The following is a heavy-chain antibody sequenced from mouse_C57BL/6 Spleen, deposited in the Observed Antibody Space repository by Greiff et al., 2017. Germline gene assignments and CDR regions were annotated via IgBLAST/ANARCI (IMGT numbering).Heavy chain of an antibody. Sequence: QVQLQQSGAELVRPGASVTLSCKASGYTFTDYEMHWVKQTPVHGLEWIGAIDPETGGTAYNQKFKGKAILTADKSSSTAYMELRSLTSEDSAVYYCTISRGNYWYFDVWGTGTTVTVSS. CDR3: TISRGNYWYFDV. CDR2: IDPETGGT. D-gene: IGHD1-1*02. V-gene: IGHV1-15*01. J-gene: IGHJ1*03. CDR1: GYTFTDYE.